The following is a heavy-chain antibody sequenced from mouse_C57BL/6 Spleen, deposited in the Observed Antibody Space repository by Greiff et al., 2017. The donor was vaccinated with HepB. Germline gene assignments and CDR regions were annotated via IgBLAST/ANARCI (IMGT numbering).Heavy chain of an antibody. D-gene: IGHD2-5*01. CDR1: GYTFTEYT. Sequence: QVQLKESGAELVKPGASVKLSCKASGYTFTEYTIHWVKQRSGQGLEWIGWFYPGSGSIKYNEKFKDKATLTADKSSSTVYMELSRLTSEDSAVYFCARHEEESNYVGWYFDVWGTGTTVTVSS. CDR3: ARHEEESNYVGWYFDV. J-gene: IGHJ1*03. CDR2: FYPGSGSI. V-gene: IGHV1-62-2*01.